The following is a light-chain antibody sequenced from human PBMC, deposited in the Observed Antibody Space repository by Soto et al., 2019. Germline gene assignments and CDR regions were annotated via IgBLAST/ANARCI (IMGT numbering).Light chain of an antibody. CDR2: DVS. J-gene: IGLJ1*01. Sequence: QSVLTQPASVSGSPGQSITISCTGTSSDVGGYNYVSWYQQHPGKAPKLMIYDVSNRPSGVSNRFSGSKSGNTASLTISGPQSEDEAAYYFSSYTSSSSYVFATWLKVTVL. CDR3: SSYTSSSSYV. CDR1: SSDVGGYNY. V-gene: IGLV2-14*01.